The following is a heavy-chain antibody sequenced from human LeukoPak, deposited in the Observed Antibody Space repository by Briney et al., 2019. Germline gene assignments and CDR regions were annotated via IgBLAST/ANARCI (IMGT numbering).Heavy chain of an antibody. CDR1: GYTFTSYY. Sequence: ASVKVSCKASGYTFTSYYMHWVRQAPGQGLEWMGIINPSGGSTSYAQKFQGRVTMTRDTSTSTVYMELSSLRSEDTAVYYCARGGYTDIVVVPAVTFDFWGEGNLV. J-gene: IGHJ4*02. D-gene: IGHD2-2*01. CDR2: INPSGGST. CDR3: ARGGYTDIVVVPAVTFDF. V-gene: IGHV1-46*01.